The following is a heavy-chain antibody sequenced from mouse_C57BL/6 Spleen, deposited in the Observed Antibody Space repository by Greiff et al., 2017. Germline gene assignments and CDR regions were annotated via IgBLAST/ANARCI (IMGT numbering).Heavy chain of an antibody. CDR2: INPNNGGT. J-gene: IGHJ4*01. Sequence: VQLQQSGPELVKPGASVKISCKASGYTFTDYYMNWVKQSHGKSLEWIGDINPNNGGTSYNQKFKGKATLTVDKSSSTAYMELRSLTSEDSAVYYCARRGYYGAMDYWGQGTSVTVSS. CDR1: GYTFTDYY. CDR3: ARRGYYGAMDY. D-gene: IGHD1-1*01. V-gene: IGHV1-26*01.